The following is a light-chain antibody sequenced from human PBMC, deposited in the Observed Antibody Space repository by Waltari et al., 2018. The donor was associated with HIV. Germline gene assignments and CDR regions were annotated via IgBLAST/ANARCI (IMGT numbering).Light chain of an antibody. CDR3: LISYNGVRV. CDR1: TAFITRGHF. Sequence: QAVVPPDPSLSVSPGETLTLTCTSFTAFITRGHFTYWFQMREGHEHRTLLYDTDKSHAWTPGRFSGSIVGGKATLTLLGAQPEDEGVYYCLISYNGVRVFGGGTKLTV. V-gene: IGLV7-46*02. J-gene: IGLJ2*01. CDR2: DTD.